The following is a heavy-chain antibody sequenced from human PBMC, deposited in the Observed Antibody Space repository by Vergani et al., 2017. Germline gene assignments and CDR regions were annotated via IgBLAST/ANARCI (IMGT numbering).Heavy chain of an antibody. CDR1: GGSIISADNY. J-gene: IGHJ4*02. V-gene: IGHV4-30-4*08. D-gene: IGHD4-17*01. CDR3: ATYNSVTTEFDN. CDR2: IYYSGGT. Sequence: QMQLQESGPGLVKSSQALSLTCTVSGGSIISADNYWTWIRQPPGKALEYIGYIYYSGGTFYNPSLKSRVSISIDTSKKQFYLKLSSVTAADTAIYFCATYNSVTTEFDNWGQGTLVTVSS.